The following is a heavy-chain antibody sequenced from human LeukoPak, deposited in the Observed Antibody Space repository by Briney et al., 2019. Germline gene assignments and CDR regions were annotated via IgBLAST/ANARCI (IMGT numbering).Heavy chain of an antibody. V-gene: IGHV3-66*02. CDR3: AGQEVVRGVIFDY. J-gene: IGHJ4*02. CDR1: GFTVSSNY. D-gene: IGHD3-10*01. Sequence: GGSLRLSCAASGFTVSSNYMSWVRQAPGKGLERVSVIYSGGSTYYADSVKGRFTISRDNSKNTLYLQMNSLRAEDTAVYYCAGQEVVRGVIFDYWGQGTLVTVSS. CDR2: IYSGGST.